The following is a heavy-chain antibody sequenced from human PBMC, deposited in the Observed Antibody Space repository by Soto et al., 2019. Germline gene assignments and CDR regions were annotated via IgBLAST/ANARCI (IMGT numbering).Heavy chain of an antibody. D-gene: IGHD3-3*01. CDR2: IIPIFGTA. CDR1: GGTFSSYA. Sequence: ASVKVSCKASGGTFSSYAISWVRQAPGQGLEWMGGIIPIFGTANYAQKFQGRVTITADKSTSTAYMELSSLRSEDTAVYYCARYYDFCTGYSGFGMDIWGQGTPVTVSS. V-gene: IGHV1-69*06. J-gene: IGHJ6*02. CDR3: ARYYDFCTGYSGFGMDI.